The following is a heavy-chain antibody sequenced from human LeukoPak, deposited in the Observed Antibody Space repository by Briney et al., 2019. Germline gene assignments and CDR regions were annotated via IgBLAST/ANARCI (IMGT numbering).Heavy chain of an antibody. CDR3: ARAGYSSGYYCPCYMDV. V-gene: IGHV4-39*07. CDR1: GDSIRSSNHY. Sequence: SGTLSLTCTVSGDSIRSSNHYWAWIRQPPGQGLEWLGGVYTGGTTHYNPSLKSRVSMSLDTSKNQFSLDLSSVTAADMAVYYCARAGYSSGYYCPCYMDVWGRGTTVTVSS. J-gene: IGHJ6*03. D-gene: IGHD6-19*01. CDR2: VYTGGTT.